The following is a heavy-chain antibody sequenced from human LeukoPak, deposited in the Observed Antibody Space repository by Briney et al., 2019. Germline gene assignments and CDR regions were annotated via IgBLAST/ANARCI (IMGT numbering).Heavy chain of an antibody. CDR2: IYYSGST. D-gene: IGHD3-22*01. V-gene: IGHV4-31*03. Sequence: PSETLSLTCTVSGGSISSGGYYWSWIRQHPGKGLEWIGYIYYSGSTYYNPSLKSRVTISVDTSKNQFSLKLSSVTAADTAVYYCARNYYDSSGYYYVFDYWGQGTLVTVSS. J-gene: IGHJ4*02. CDR3: ARNYYDSSGYYYVFDY. CDR1: GGSISSGGYY.